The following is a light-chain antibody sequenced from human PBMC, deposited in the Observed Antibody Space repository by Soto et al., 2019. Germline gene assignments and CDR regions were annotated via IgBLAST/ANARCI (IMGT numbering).Light chain of an antibody. V-gene: IGKV1-8*01. CDR1: QGISSY. J-gene: IGKJ2*01. CDR2: AAS. CDR3: QQSYSTPPYN. Sequence: AIRITHSPSSLSASTGDRVTITFLASQGISSYLAWYQQKPGKAPKHLIYAASSLQSGVPLRFSGSGSGTDFTLTISSLQPEDSATYYCQQSYSTPPYNCGQG.